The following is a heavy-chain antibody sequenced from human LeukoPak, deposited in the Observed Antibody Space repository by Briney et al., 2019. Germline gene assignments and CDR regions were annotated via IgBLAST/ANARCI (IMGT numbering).Heavy chain of an antibody. D-gene: IGHD3-10*01. CDR2: ISSNGGST. J-gene: IGHJ4*02. CDR3: ARSQLLWFGELNYYFDY. V-gene: IGHV3-64*01. Sequence: GGSLRLSCAASGFTFSSCATHWVRQAPGKGLEYVSAISSNGGSTYYANSVKGRFTISRDNSKNTLYLQMGSLRAEDMAVYYCARSQLLWFGELNYYFDYWGQGTLVTVSS. CDR1: GFTFSSCA.